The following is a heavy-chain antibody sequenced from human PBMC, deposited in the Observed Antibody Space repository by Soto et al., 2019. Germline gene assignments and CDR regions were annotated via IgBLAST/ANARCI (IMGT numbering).Heavy chain of an antibody. J-gene: IGHJ4*02. CDR3: ARDDCSSTSCYAFDY. CDR1: GFTFSSYD. Sequence: EVQLVESGGGLVQPGGSLRLSCAASGFTFSSYDMHWVRQAPGKVLEWVSAIGTAGDTYYPGSVKSRITISRENAKNSWYLQMNSLRAEDTAVYYCARDDCSSTSCYAFDYWGQGTLVTVSS. D-gene: IGHD2-2*01. V-gene: IGHV3-13*01. CDR2: IGTAGDT.